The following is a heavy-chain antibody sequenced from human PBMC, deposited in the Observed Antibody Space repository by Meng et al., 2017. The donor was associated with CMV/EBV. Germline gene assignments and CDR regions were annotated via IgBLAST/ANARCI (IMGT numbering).Heavy chain of an antibody. CDR3: AKVVRDIVVVPAAMGMDV. Sequence: GESLKISCAASGFTFSSYGMHWVRQAPGKGLEWVAFIRCDGSNKYYADSVKGRFTISRDNSKNTLYLQMNSLRAEDTAVYYCAKVVRDIVVVPAAMGMDVWGQGTTVTVSS. D-gene: IGHD2-2*01. CDR2: IRCDGSNK. CDR1: GFTFSSYG. V-gene: IGHV3-30*02. J-gene: IGHJ6*02.